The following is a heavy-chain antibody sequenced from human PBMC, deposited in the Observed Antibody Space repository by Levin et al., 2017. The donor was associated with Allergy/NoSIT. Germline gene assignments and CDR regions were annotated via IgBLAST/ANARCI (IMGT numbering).Heavy chain of an antibody. V-gene: IGHV3-30-3*01. J-gene: IGHJ4*02. D-gene: IGHD1-14*01. CDR2: ISYDGSNK. CDR1: GFTFSSYA. Sequence: GESLKISCAASGFTFSSYAMHWVRQAPGKGLEWVAVISYDGSNKYYADSVKGRFTISRDNSKNTLYLQMNSLRAEDTAVYYCARDLNLYYFDYWGQGTLVTVSS. CDR3: ARDLNLYYFDY.